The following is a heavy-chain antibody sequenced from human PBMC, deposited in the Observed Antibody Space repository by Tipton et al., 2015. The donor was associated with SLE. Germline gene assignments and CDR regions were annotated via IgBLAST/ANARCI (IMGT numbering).Heavy chain of an antibody. D-gene: IGHD3-22*01. CDR3: ARVEDYYDSSGD. CDR1: GGSISSGSYY. Sequence: TLSLTCTVSGGSISSGSYYWTWIRQPAGEGLEWIGYIYTTGSTNHNPSLKSRVTISVDTSKNQFSLKLSSVTAADTAVYYCARVEDYYDSSGDWGQGTLVTVSS. J-gene: IGHJ4*02. V-gene: IGHV4-61*09. CDR2: IYTTGST.